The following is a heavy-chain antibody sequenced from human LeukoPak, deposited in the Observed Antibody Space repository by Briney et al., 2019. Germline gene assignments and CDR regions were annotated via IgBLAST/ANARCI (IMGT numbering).Heavy chain of an antibody. Sequence: SQTLSLTCTVSGGSISSGDYYWSWIRQPPGKGLDWIGYIYSSGSTYYNPSLKSRVTISVDTSKNQFSLKLSSVTAADTAVDYCARVNFWSGYYDPSSDWFDPWGQGTLVTVSS. CDR3: ARVNFWSGYYDPSSDWFDP. D-gene: IGHD3-3*01. CDR2: IYSSGST. V-gene: IGHV4-30-4*08. J-gene: IGHJ5*02. CDR1: GGSISSGDYY.